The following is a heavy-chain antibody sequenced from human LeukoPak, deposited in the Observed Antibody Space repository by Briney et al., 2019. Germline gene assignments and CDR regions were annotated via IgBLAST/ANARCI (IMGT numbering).Heavy chain of an antibody. J-gene: IGHJ5*02. CDR3: AKVGRNYGDYNGWFDP. CDR1: GFILTDYG. D-gene: IGHD4-17*01. Sequence: GRPLRLSCAASGFILTDYGMHWVRQAPGKGLDWVAFMSYDGGNKYYADSAEGRFTISRYNSKNTLYLQMNTLRTEDTAVYSCAKVGRNYGDYNGWFDPWGQGTLVTVSS. V-gene: IGHV3-30*18. CDR2: MSYDGGNK.